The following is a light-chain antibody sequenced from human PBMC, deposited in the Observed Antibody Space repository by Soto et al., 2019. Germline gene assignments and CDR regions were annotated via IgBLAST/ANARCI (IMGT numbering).Light chain of an antibody. V-gene: IGKV3-15*01. CDR1: QSVSGN. CDR3: QQYNYRPPA. Sequence: EIEMTQSPPTLSVSPGERAALSCRASQSVSGNLAWYQQTPGQAPRLLIYGASTRATGIPARFSGSGFGTEFTLTISSLKSEDFAVYYCQQYNYRPPAFGQGTRLEIK. CDR2: GAS. J-gene: IGKJ5*01.